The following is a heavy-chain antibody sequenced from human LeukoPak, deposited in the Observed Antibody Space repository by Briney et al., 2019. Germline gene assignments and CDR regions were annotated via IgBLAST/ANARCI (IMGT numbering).Heavy chain of an antibody. CDR2: IYYSGTT. CDR1: GGSISTGDYY. V-gene: IGHV4-30-4*01. Sequence: PSQTLTLTCTVSGGSISTGDYYWSWIRQPPGKGLESIGYIYYSGTTYYNPSLKSRVTISVDTSKNQFSLKLTSVTAADTAVYYCANYYDSSGPIFDNWGQGTLVTVSS. CDR3: ANYYDSSGPIFDN. D-gene: IGHD3-22*01. J-gene: IGHJ4*02.